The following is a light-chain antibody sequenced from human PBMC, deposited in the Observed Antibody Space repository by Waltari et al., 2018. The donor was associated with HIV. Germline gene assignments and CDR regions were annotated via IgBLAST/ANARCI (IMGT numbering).Light chain of an antibody. CDR3: STWDDTLDGVV. V-gene: IGLV1-44*01. CDR1: SSNTGRHP. CDR2: NNH. Sequence: QSVLTQPPSASGTPGQRVTISCSGTSSNTGRHPVTRYQHLPGAAPKPLFYNNHPRPSGVPDRFSGSKSGTSASLAISGLQSQDEADYYCSTWDDTLDGVVFGGGTKLTVL. J-gene: IGLJ3*02.